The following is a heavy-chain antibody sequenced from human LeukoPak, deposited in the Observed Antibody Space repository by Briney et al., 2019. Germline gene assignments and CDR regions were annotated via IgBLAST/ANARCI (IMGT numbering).Heavy chain of an antibody. D-gene: IGHD2-2*01. Sequence: GGSLRLSCAASGFTFSSYAMHWVRQAPGKGLEWVAVISYDGSNKYYADSVKGRFTISRDNSKNTLYLQMNSLRAEDTAVYYCAREGFIGSSTSGFDYGGQGTLVTVSS. CDR1: GFTFSSYA. V-gene: IGHV3-30-3*01. CDR2: ISYDGSNK. CDR3: AREGFIGSSTSGFDY. J-gene: IGHJ4*02.